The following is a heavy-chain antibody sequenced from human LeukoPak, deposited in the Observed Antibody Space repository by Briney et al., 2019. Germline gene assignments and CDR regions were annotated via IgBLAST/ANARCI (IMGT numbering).Heavy chain of an antibody. D-gene: IGHD3-22*01. J-gene: IGHJ4*02. CDR1: GYTFTSYA. CDR2: INAGNGNT. Sequence: ASVKVSCKASGYTFTSYAMHWVRQAPGQRLEWMRWINAGNGNTKYSQKFQGRVTITRDTSASTAYMELSSLRSEDTAVYYCARVPARDLSGYYDYWGQGTLVTVSS. CDR3: ARVPARDLSGYYDY. V-gene: IGHV1-3*01.